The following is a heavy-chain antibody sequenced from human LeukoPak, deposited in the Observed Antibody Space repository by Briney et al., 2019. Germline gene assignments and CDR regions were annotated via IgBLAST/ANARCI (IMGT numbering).Heavy chain of an antibody. Sequence: GGSLRLSCAASGFTFSSYWMHWVRQPPGKGPVWVSRINSDGTTTSYADSVKGRFTVSRDNAKNTLYLQMNSLRAEDSAVYYCARVGSGGNCNWGQGTLVTVSS. CDR2: INSDGTTT. CDR3: ARVGSGGNCN. CDR1: GFTFSSYW. D-gene: IGHD2-15*01. V-gene: IGHV3-74*01. J-gene: IGHJ4*02.